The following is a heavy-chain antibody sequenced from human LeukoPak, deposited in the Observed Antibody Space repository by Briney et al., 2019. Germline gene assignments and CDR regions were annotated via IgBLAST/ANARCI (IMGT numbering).Heavy chain of an antibody. V-gene: IGHV3-74*01. CDR2: TNSDGSST. J-gene: IGHJ4*02. CDR3: ARVGPGYNLDY. D-gene: IGHD5-24*01. Sequence: GGSLRLSCVASGFTFSSYWMHWVRQAPGKGLVWVSRTNSDGSSTSYADSVKGRFTISRDNAKNTLYLQMNSLRAEDTAVYYCARVGPGYNLDYWGQGTLVTVSS. CDR1: GFTFSSYW.